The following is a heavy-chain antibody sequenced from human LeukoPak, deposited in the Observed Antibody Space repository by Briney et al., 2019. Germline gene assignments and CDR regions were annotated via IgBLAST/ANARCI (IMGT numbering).Heavy chain of an antibody. CDR1: GGTFSSYA. J-gene: IGHJ5*02. CDR3: ARDITSSGWNWFDP. Sequence: GASVKVSCKASGGTFSSYAISWVRQAPGQGLEWMGRIIPILGTANYAQKFQGRVTITADKSTSTAYMELSSLRSEDTAVYYCARDITSSGWNWFDPWGQGTLVTVSS. V-gene: IGHV1-69*04. D-gene: IGHD6-19*01. CDR2: IIPILGTA.